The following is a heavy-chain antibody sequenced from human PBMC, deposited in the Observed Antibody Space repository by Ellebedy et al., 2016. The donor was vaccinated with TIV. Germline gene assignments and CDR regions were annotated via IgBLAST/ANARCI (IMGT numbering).Heavy chain of an antibody. D-gene: IGHD3/OR15-3a*01. CDR3: TSPLGGLVTKSAYCDY. Sequence: GESLKISXVGSGFTFNTYAIHWVRQAPGKGLEWVAVISYDSKYISYVDSVKGRFTISRDNSKRTVYLQMNSLKTEDSAVYFCTSPLGGLVTKSAYCDYWGPGTEVTVS. CDR1: GFTFNTYA. J-gene: IGHJ4*02. CDR2: ISYDSKYI. V-gene: IGHV3-30*03.